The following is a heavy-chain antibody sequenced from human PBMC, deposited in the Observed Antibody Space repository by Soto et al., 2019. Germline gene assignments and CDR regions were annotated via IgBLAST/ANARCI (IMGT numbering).Heavy chain of an antibody. CDR1: GFTFSSFA. D-gene: IGHD6-19*01. V-gene: IGHV3-23*01. J-gene: IGHJ4*02. Sequence: EVQLLESGGNLVQPGGSLRLSCAASGFTFSSFAMSWVRQAPGKGLEWVSVIGTSASITAYADSVRGWFTISRDNSKNTLYLQMNSLRAEDTAVYYCVARGSGWYHWGGQGTLVTVSS. CDR3: VARGSGWYHW. CDR2: IGTSASIT.